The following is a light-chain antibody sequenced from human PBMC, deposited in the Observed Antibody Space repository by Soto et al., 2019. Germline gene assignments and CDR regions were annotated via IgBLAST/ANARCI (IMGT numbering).Light chain of an antibody. CDR2: GAS. CDR3: QQYNTRPQT. Sequence: EVVLTQSPDTLSVSPVERATLSGMASQTVGSNLAWYQHKPGQAPRLLISGASTRATGVPARFSGSGSGTEFALTISGLESEDFTVYFCQQYNTRPQTFGQGTKVDI. V-gene: IGKV3-15*01. J-gene: IGKJ1*01. CDR1: QTVGSN.